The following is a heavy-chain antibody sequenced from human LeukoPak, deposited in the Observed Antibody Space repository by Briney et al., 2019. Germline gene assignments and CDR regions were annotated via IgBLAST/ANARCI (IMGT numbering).Heavy chain of an antibody. CDR1: GFTFSGYE. V-gene: IGHV3-48*03. CDR3: ARDSSSLDWYFDL. Sequence: GGSLRLSCAASGFTFSGYETNWVRQPPGRGLEWVSYINSRGSTIYYADSVKGRFTISRDNAKNSLYLQMNSLRAEDTAVYYCARDSSSLDWYFDLWGRGTLVTVSS. J-gene: IGHJ2*01. CDR2: INSRGSTI.